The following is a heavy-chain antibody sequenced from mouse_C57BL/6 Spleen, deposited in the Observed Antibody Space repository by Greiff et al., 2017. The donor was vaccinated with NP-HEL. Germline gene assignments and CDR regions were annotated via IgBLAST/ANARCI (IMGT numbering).Heavy chain of an antibody. CDR3: TTDYYGSSNYWYFDV. D-gene: IGHD1-1*01. V-gene: IGHV14-4*01. CDR2: IDPENGDT. J-gene: IGHJ1*03. Sequence: EVQLQESGAELVRPGASVKLSCTASGFNIKDDYMHWVKQRPEQGLEWIGWIDPENGDTEYASKFQGKATITADTSSNTAYLQLSSLTSEDTAVYYCTTDYYGSSNYWYFDVWGTGTTVTVSS. CDR1: GFNIKDDY.